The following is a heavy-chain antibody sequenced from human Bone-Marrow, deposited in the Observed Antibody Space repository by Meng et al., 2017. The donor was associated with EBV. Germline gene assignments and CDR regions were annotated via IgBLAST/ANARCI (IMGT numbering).Heavy chain of an antibody. Sequence: QLVHSGPEVKNPWASVKVSCKASGYTFRSYAIHWVRQAPGQSLEWMGWIDVGNANTKYSQKFQDRVTITRETFASTVYMELSRLTSEDTAVYYCARRYYDVTGYYYFDFWGQGTLVTVSS. CDR1: GYTFRSYA. CDR3: ARRYYDVTGYYYFDF. D-gene: IGHD3-22*01. V-gene: IGHV1-3*01. J-gene: IGHJ4*02. CDR2: IDVGNANT.